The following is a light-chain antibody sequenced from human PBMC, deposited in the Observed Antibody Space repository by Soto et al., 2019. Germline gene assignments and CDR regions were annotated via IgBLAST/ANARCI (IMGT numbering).Light chain of an antibody. Sequence: EIVMTQSPATLSVSPGERATLSCRASQSVSSNLAWYQQKPGQAPRLLIYGASTRATGIPARFSGSGSGTDVALTISSLEPEDLAVYYCQQHSMWPLTLGGGTKGDIK. CDR2: GAS. CDR3: QQHSMWPLT. V-gene: IGKV3-15*01. CDR1: QSVSSN. J-gene: IGKJ4*01.